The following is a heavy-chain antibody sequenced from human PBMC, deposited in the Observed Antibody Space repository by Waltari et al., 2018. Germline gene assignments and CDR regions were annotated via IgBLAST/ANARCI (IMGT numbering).Heavy chain of an antibody. CDR1: GGSISSSSYY. J-gene: IGHJ5*02. CDR2: IYYSGST. Sequence: QLQLQESGPGLVKPSETLSLTCTVSGGSISSSSYYWGWIRQPPGKGLEWIGSIYYSGSTYYNPSLKRRVTISVDTSKNQVSLKLSSVTAADTAVYYCARDGDFWSGYSNWFDPWGQGTLVTVSS. D-gene: IGHD3-3*01. V-gene: IGHV4-39*07. CDR3: ARDGDFWSGYSNWFDP.